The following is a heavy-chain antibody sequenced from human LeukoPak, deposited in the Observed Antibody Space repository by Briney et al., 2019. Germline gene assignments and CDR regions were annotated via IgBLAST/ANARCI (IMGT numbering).Heavy chain of an antibody. J-gene: IGHJ4*02. CDR1: GFTFSNYR. Sequence: GGSLRLSCTASGFTFSNYRMHWVRQAPGKGLVWVSSINTDGSSTNYADSVRGRFTISRDNARNTLYLQMNSLRAEDSAVYYCARLYGRYEDFDCWGQGTLVTVSS. D-gene: IGHD3-16*01. CDR3: ARLYGRYEDFDC. CDR2: INTDGSST. V-gene: IGHV3-74*01.